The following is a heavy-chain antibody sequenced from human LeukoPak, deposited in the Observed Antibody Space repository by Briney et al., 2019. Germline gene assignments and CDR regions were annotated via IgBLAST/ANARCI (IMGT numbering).Heavy chain of an antibody. CDR2: IKQDGSEN. CDR1: GFTFSTYW. CDR3: ARDWLAIAAALAFDI. D-gene: IGHD6-13*01. J-gene: IGHJ3*02. Sequence: PGGSLRLSCAASGFTFSTYWMMWVRQAPGKGLEWVANIKQDGSENYYVASVKGRFTISRDNAKNSLSLQMNSLRGEDTAVYYCARDWLAIAAALAFDIWGQGTMVTVSS. V-gene: IGHV3-7*01.